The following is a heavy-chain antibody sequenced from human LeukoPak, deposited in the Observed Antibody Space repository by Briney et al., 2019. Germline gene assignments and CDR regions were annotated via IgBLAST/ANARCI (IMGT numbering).Heavy chain of an antibody. CDR2: IKQDGSEK. V-gene: IGHV3-7*01. D-gene: IGHD2-2*01. CDR3: ARWGAGCSSTSCYGPQDYYYGMDV. Sequence: GGSLRLSCAASGFTFSSYWMSWVRQAPGKGLKWVANIKQDGSEKYYVDSVKGRFTISRDNAKNSLYLQMNSLRAEDTAVYYCARWGAGCSSTSCYGPQDYYYGMDVWGQGTTVTVSS. J-gene: IGHJ6*02. CDR1: GFTFSSYW.